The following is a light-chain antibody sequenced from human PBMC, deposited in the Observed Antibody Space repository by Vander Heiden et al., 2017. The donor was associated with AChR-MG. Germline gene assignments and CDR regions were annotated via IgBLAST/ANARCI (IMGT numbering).Light chain of an antibody. CDR3: QQDDSPPWT. CDR1: QSVGNGY. J-gene: IGKJ1*01. Sequence: EIVLTQSPGPLSLSAGERATLSCRASQSVGNGYLAWYQQKPGQSPRLLIYVASRRATGVPDRFSGSGSGTDFILTISRVEPEDFAVYYCQQDDSPPWTFGQGTKVEIK. V-gene: IGKV3-20*01. CDR2: VAS.